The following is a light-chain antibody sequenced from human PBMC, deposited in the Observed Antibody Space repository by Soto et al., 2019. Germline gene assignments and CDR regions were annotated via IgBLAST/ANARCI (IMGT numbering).Light chain of an antibody. J-gene: IGLJ2*01. Sequence: QSALTQPASVSGSLGQSITISCTGXXXDVGGYNYVSWYQHHPGKDPKVVIFEVTKRPSGVSSRFSGSKSGNTASLTVSGLQAEDEGDYYCSSFTSSSTVLFGGGTQLTVL. CDR3: SSFTSSSTVL. V-gene: IGLV2-14*01. CDR1: XXDVGGYNY. CDR2: EVT.